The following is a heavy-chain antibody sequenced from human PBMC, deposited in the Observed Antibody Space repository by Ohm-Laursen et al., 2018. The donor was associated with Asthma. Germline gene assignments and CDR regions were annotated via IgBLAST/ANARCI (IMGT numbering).Heavy chain of an antibody. CDR2: GGSYYDGGLK. J-gene: IGHJ4*02. D-gene: IGHD3-3*01. Sequence: SLRLSCAASKFTFSNHWMNWVRQAPGKGLEWVAVGGSYYDGGLKYYADSVNGRFTVSRDDSKNTLYLQMNSLRPDDTAVYYCARDVMEWYLPAFDFWGQGTLVTASS. V-gene: IGHV3-30-3*01. CDR1: KFTFSNHW. CDR3: ARDVMEWYLPAFDF.